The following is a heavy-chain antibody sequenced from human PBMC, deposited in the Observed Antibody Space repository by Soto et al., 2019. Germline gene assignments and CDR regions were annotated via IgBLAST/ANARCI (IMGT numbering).Heavy chain of an antibody. CDR3: AKGLLNGRWYAAD. CDR1: GFTFSNCV. CDR2: ITKTGDT. J-gene: IGHJ4*02. V-gene: IGHV3-23*01. Sequence: EVHLLVSGGVLVQPGASLRLSCETSGFTFSNCVMTWVRQAPGKGLEWVSVITKTGDTDYADSVKGRFTISRDNSKNTVYLQMNSLRAEDTAVYYCAKGLLNGRWYAADWGQGTLVTVSS. D-gene: IGHD6-13*01.